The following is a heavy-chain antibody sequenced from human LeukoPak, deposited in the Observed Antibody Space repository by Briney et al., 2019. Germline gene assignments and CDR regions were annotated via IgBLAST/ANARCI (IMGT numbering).Heavy chain of an antibody. CDR1: GFTFSAYW. CDR3: ASHDYYGSGNYDY. Sequence: PGGSLRLSCEASGFTFSAYWMSWVRQAPGKGLEWVANIKPDGSETYYGDSVKGRFTISRDNSKNTLYLQMGSLRTEDMAVYYCASHDYYGSGNYDYWGQGTLVTVSS. V-gene: IGHV3-7*01. CDR2: IKPDGSET. J-gene: IGHJ4*02. D-gene: IGHD3-10*01.